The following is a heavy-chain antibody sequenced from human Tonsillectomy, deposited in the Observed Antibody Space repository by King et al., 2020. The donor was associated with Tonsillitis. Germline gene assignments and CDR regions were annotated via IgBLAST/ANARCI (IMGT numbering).Heavy chain of an antibody. CDR3: ATFASASGISEGSPYRHFRH. CDR1: GDTFGGHH. CDR2: INPDRGDT. Sequence: VQLVESGAEVRKPGASVSVSCKASGDTFGGHHVPWVRQAPGQGLDWMGWINPDRGDTIFASKSLGRVTMTVTKDTSISTAYLGLNSLEPDDTAVYYCATFASASGISEGSPYRHFRHWGQGTLVTVSS. J-gene: IGHJ1*01. V-gene: IGHV1-2*02. D-gene: IGHD1-26*01.